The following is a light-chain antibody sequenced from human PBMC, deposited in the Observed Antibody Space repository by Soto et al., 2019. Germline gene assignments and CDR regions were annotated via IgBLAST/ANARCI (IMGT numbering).Light chain of an antibody. CDR2: DVS. CDR3: CSYTTSNTRQIV. V-gene: IGLV2-14*03. Sequence: QAVVTQPASVSGSPGQSITISCTGTSSDVGGYNYVSWYQQHPGKAPKFMIYDVSNRPSGVSNRFSGSKSGNTASLTISGLQAEDEADYYCCSYTTSNTRQIVFGTGTKLTVL. CDR1: SSDVGGYNY. J-gene: IGLJ1*01.